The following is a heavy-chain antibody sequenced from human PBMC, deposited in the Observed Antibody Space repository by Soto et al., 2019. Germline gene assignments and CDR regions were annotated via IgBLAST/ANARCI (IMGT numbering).Heavy chain of an antibody. Sequence: KPSETLSLTCTVSGGSISGGGYYWSWIRQHPGKGLEWIGYIYYSGSTYYNPSLKSRVTISVDTSKNQFSLKLSSVTAADTAVYYCARVAPGRGRFLEWSHGWFDPWGQGTLVTVSS. CDR3: ARVAPGRGRFLEWSHGWFDP. D-gene: IGHD3-3*01. J-gene: IGHJ5*02. CDR1: GGSISGGGYY. CDR2: IYYSGST. V-gene: IGHV4-31*03.